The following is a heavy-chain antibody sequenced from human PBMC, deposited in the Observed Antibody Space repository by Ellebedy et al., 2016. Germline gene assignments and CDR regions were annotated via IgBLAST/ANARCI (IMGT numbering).Heavy chain of an antibody. CDR1: GFTFSSYW. CDR3: ARDPAVRGYQDY. CDR2: IKQDESEK. V-gene: IGHV3-7*04. J-gene: IGHJ4*02. Sequence: GESLKISXAASGFTFSSYWMSWVRQAPGKGLEWVANIKQDESEKYYVDSVKGRFTISRDNAKNSLYLQMNSLRAEDTAVYYCARDPAVRGYQDYWGQGTLVTVSS. D-gene: IGHD5-12*01.